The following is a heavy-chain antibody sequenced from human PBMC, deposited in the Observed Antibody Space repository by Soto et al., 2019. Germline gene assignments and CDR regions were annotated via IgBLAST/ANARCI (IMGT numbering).Heavy chain of an antibody. Sequence: ASVKVSCKASGYTFPTYAISWVRQAPGQGLEWVGWISAYNGDTNHAQKLQGRVTMTTDTSTSTAYMELRSLRSDDTAVYYCARERLRCGYLWLFDDAFYFWGQGTMVPVS. D-gene: IGHD2-21*01. CDR1: GYTFPTYA. J-gene: IGHJ3*01. CDR3: ARERLRCGYLWLFDDAFYF. CDR2: ISAYNGDT. V-gene: IGHV1-18*01.